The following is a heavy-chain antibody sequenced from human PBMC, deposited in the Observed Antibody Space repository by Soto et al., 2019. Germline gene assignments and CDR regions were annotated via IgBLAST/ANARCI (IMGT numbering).Heavy chain of an antibody. V-gene: IGHV4-59*08. Sequence: SETLSLTCTVSGGSISSYYWSWIRQPPGKGLEWIGYIYYSGSTNYNPSLKSRVTTSVDTSKNQFSLNLSSVTAADTAVYYCARRPLYRYYFDYWGQGILVTVSS. CDR3: ARRPLYRYYFDY. D-gene: IGHD5-12*01. CDR2: IYYSGST. CDR1: GGSISSYY. J-gene: IGHJ4*02.